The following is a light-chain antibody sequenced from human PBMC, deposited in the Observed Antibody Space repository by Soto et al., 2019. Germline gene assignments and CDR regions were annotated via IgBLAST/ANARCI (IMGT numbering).Light chain of an antibody. CDR1: SSDVGGYEY. J-gene: IGLJ1*01. CDR3: CSHTTNYTYV. V-gene: IGLV2-14*01. CDR2: KVT. Sequence: ALTQPASVSGSPGQSITISCAGTSSDVGGYEYVSWYQQPPGKAPKLMIYKVTNRPSGVSNRFSGSKSGNTASLTISGLQAEDEADYYCCSHTTNYTYVFGTGTKVTVL.